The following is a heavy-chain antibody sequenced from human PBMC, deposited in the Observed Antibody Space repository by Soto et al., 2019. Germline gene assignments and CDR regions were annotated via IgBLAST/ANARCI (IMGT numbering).Heavy chain of an antibody. CDR2: IIPISDTT. Sequence: QVQLVQSGAEVKKPGSSVKVSCKASGGTFSSYAISWVRQAPGQGLEWMGGIIPISDTTNYAQKFQGRVTITADESTSTAYMELSSLRSDDTAGYYCARSQGSSTSLEIYYYYYYGMDVWGQGTTVTVSS. V-gene: IGHV1-69*01. D-gene: IGHD2-2*01. CDR1: GGTFSSYA. CDR3: ARSQGSSTSLEIYYYYYYGMDV. J-gene: IGHJ6*02.